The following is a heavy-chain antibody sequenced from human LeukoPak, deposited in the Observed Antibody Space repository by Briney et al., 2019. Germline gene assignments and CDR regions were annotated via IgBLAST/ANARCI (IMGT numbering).Heavy chain of an antibody. CDR3: YGYSGYVQGTELFDY. V-gene: IGHV3-73*01. D-gene: IGHD5-12*01. CDR2: IRSKANSYAT. J-gene: IGHJ4*02. Sequence: GGSLRLSCAASGLTFSGSAMHWVRQASGKGLEWVGRIRSKANSYATAYAASVKGRFTISRDDSKNTAYLQMNSLKTEDTAVYYCYGYSGYVQGTELFDYWGQGTLVTVSS. CDR1: GLTFSGSA.